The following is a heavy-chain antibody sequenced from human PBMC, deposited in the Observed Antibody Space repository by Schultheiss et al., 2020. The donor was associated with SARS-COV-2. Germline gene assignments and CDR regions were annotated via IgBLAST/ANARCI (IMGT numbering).Heavy chain of an antibody. V-gene: IGHV1-2*02. D-gene: IGHD5-12*01. J-gene: IGHJ6*03. CDR3: ARDRGVDIVATTHYYYYYYMDV. CDR1: GYTFTGYY. CDR2: ISAYNGNT. Sequence: ASVKVSCKASGYTFTGYYMHWVRQATGQGLEWMGWISAYNGNTNYAQKFQGRVTMTRDTSISTAYMELSRLRSDDTAVYYCARDRGVDIVATTHYYYYYYMDVWGKGTTVTVSS.